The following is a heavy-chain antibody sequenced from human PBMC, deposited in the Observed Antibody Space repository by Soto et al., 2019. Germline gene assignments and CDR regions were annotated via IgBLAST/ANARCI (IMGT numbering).Heavy chain of an antibody. V-gene: IGHV4-39*01. Sequence: PSETLSLTCTVSGGSISSSTYYWGWIRQPPGKGLEWIGSVYYSGSTYYNPSPKSRVTISVDTSNNQFSLKLNSVTAADTAVYYCARHKYYYDSSGYTLDYWGQGTLVTVSS. CDR2: VYYSGST. D-gene: IGHD3-22*01. J-gene: IGHJ4*02. CDR1: GGSISSSTYY. CDR3: ARHKYYYDSSGYTLDY.